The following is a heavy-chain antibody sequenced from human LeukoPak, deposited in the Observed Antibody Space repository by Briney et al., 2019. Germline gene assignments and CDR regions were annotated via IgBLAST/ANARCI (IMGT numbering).Heavy chain of an antibody. V-gene: IGHV1-69*13. J-gene: IGHJ6*02. CDR3: ARGLIVVVPAAIYYYYYYGMDV. CDR2: IIPIFGTA. CDR1: GGTFSSYV. D-gene: IGHD2-2*01. Sequence: SVKVSCKASGGTFSSYVISWVRQAPGQGLEWMGGIIPIFGTANYAQRFQGRVTITADESTSTAYMELSSLRSEDTAVYYCARGLIVVVPAAIYYYYYYGMDVWGQGTTVTVSS.